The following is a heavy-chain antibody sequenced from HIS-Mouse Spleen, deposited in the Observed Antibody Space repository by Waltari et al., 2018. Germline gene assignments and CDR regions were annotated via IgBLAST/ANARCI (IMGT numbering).Heavy chain of an antibody. V-gene: IGHV3-66*01. CDR3: ARSNWYFDY. J-gene: IGHJ4*02. D-gene: IGHD7-27*01. Sequence: EVQLVESGGGLVQPGGSLRRSCAASGFTVSSNYLRGVRQAPGKGLEWVSVIYSGGSTYYADSVKGRFTISRDNSKNTLYLQLNSLRAEDTAVYYCARSNWYFDYWGQGTLVTVSS. CDR2: IYSGGST. CDR1: GFTVSSNY.